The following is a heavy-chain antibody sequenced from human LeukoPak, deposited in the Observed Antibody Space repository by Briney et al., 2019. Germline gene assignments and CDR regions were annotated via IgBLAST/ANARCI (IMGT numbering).Heavy chain of an antibody. Sequence: SETLSLTCTVSGGSISNYYWSWIRQPPGKGLEWIGEINHSGSTNYNPSLKSRVTISVDTSKNQFSLKLSSVTAADTAVYYCARRRIAVAGRAGEIDYWGQGTLVTVSS. V-gene: IGHV4-34*01. D-gene: IGHD6-19*01. CDR1: GGSISNYY. CDR2: INHSGST. CDR3: ARRRIAVAGRAGEIDY. J-gene: IGHJ4*02.